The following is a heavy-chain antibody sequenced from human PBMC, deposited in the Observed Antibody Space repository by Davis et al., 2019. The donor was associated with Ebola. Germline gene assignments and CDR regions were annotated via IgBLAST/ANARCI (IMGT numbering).Heavy chain of an antibody. V-gene: IGHV1-46*01. J-gene: IGHJ4*02. CDR2: VNPSGGST. D-gene: IGHD3-10*01. CDR1: GYTFTSYH. CDR3: ARGTYYGSGSYIDY. Sequence: AASVKVSRKAFGYTFTSYHIHWVRQAPGQGLEWMGIVNPSGGSTTYAQKFQGRVTMTRDTSTSTVYMELSSLRSEDTAVYYCARGTYYGSGSYIDYWGQGTLVTVSS.